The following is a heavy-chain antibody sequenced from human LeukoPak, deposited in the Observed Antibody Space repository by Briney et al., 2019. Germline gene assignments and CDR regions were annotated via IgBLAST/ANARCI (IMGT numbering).Heavy chain of an antibody. D-gene: IGHD3-10*01. J-gene: IGHJ3*02. Sequence: GGSQRLSCAASGFTFSSYAMNWVRQAPGKGLEWVSTISGSGGSTYYADSVKGRFIFSRDNSKNTLYLQMNSLRAEDTAVYYCAKDLWWFGEYDAFDIWGQGTMVTVSS. CDR2: ISGSGGST. V-gene: IGHV3-23*01. CDR1: GFTFSSYA. CDR3: AKDLWWFGEYDAFDI.